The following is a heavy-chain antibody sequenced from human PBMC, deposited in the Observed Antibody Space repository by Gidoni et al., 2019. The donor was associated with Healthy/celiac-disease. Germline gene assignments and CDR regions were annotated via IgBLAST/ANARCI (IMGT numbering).Heavy chain of an antibody. CDR1: GFHFYDYA. V-gene: IGHV3-9*01. CDR3: AKGADYGDYESWYFDL. D-gene: IGHD4-17*01. J-gene: IGHJ2*01. Sequence: EVQLVESGGGLVEPGRSLRLTWAASGFHFYDYAMHWVRQAPGQGLGWVSGMSWNSGSIGYADSVKGRFTISRDNAKNSLYLQMNSLRAEDTALYYCAKGADYGDYESWYFDLWGRGTLVTVSS. CDR2: MSWNSGSI.